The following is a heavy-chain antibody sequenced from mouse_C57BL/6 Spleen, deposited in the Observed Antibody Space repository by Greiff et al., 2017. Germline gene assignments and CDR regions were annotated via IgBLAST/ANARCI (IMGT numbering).Heavy chain of an antibody. J-gene: IGHJ3*01. CDR3: ANWAWFAY. D-gene: IGHD4-1*01. Sequence: VQLQQSGPELVKPGASVKISCKASGYSFTGYYMNWVKQSPEKSLEWIGEINPSTGGTTYNQKFKAKATLTVDKSSSTAYMQLKSLTSEDSAVYYCANWAWFAYWGQGTLVTVSA. V-gene: IGHV1-42*01. CDR2: INPSTGGT. CDR1: GYSFTGYY.